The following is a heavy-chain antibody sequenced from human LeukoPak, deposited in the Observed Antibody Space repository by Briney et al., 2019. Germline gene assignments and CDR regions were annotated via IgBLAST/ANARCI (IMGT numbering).Heavy chain of an antibody. CDR1: GFTFSSYS. CDR3: VRGNDYGGPHY. CDR2: ISSSSSYI. D-gene: IGHD4-23*01. V-gene: IGHV3-21*01. Sequence: GGSLRLSCAASGFTFSSYSINWVRQAPGKGLEWVSSISSSSSYIYYADSVKGRFTISRDNAKNSLYLQMNSLRAEDAAVYYCVRGNDYGGPHYWGQGTLVTVSS. J-gene: IGHJ4*02.